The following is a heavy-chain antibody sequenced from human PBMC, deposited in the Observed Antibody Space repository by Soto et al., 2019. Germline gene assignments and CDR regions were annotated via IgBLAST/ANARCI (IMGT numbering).Heavy chain of an antibody. Sequence: EVQLVESGGGLVKPGGSLRLSCAASGFTFNTYDMNWVRQAPGKGLEWVSSITTSSAYIYYADSLKGRITISRDNAKNSLFLQTNCLRSEETAVYYCVRSGTARLLRHSWFDTWGQGALVTVSS. J-gene: IGHJ5*02. CDR1: GFTFNTYD. CDR3: VRSGTARLLRHSWFDT. V-gene: IGHV3-21*01. CDR2: ITTSSAYI. D-gene: IGHD3-16*01.